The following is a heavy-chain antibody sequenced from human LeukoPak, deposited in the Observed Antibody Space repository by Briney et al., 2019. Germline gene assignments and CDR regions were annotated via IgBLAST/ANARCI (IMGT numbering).Heavy chain of an antibody. J-gene: IGHJ5*02. Sequence: GGSLRLSCAASGFTFSNYGVHWVRQAPGKGLEWVSAISGSGGSTYYADSVKGRFTISRDNSKNTLYLQMNSLRAEDTAVYYCARDLGQYYDTSDNWFDPWGQGTLVTVSS. CDR1: GFTFSNYG. V-gene: IGHV3-23*01. D-gene: IGHD3-22*01. CDR2: ISGSGGST. CDR3: ARDLGQYYDTSDNWFDP.